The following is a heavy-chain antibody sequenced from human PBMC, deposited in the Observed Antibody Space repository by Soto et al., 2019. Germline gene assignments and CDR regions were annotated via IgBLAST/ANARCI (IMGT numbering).Heavy chain of an antibody. CDR1: CRSIPSSSFH. J-gene: IGHJ5*02. V-gene: IGHV4-39*01. CDR3: ARRERAAGTDWWFDP. Sequence: SATLSLTSTVSCRSIPSSSFHCALSRQPPGKGLEWIGSIYYSGSTYYSPSLKSRVTISVDTSKNQFSLKLSSVTAADTAVYYCARRERAAGTDWWFDPWGQGTLVS. CDR2: IYYSGST. D-gene: IGHD6-13*01.